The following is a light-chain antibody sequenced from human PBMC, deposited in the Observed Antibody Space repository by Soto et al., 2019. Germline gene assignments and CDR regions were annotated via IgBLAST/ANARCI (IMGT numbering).Light chain of an antibody. Sequence: SALTQPASVSGSPGQSITLSCTGASSDIGAYNYVSWYQHHPGKAPKLVIYDVSNRPSGVSDRFSGSKSANTASLTIYGLQTEDEADYYCSSYTSSNIVVFGGGTKLTVL. V-gene: IGLV2-14*03. CDR3: SSYTSSNIVV. CDR1: SSDIGAYNY. J-gene: IGLJ2*01. CDR2: DVS.